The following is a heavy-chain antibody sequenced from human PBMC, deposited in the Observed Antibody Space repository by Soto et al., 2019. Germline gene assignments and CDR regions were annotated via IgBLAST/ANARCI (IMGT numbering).Heavy chain of an antibody. V-gene: IGHV3-23*01. Sequence: GGSLRLSCAASGFTFSSYAMSWVRQAPGKGLEWVSAISGSGGSTYYADSVKGRFTISRDNSKNTLYLQMNSLRAEDTAVYYCAKGIVVVPAASWFDPWGQGTLVTVSS. CDR1: GFTFSSYA. D-gene: IGHD2-2*01. J-gene: IGHJ5*02. CDR2: ISGSGGST. CDR3: AKGIVVVPAASWFDP.